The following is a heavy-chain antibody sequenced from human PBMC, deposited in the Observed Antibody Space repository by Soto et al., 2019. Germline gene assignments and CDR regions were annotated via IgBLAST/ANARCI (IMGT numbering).Heavy chain of an antibody. V-gene: IGHV3-23*01. CDR3: AKDKPGTTSFDY. D-gene: IGHD1-1*01. Sequence: GSLRLSCAASGFTISRNAMYWVRQAPGKGLEWVSGISDRGDTTHYADSVKGRFTISRDTSKNTLYLQLNALRADDTAVYYCAKDKPGTTSFDYWGQGTLVTVSS. CDR1: GFTISRNA. J-gene: IGHJ4*02. CDR2: ISDRGDTT.